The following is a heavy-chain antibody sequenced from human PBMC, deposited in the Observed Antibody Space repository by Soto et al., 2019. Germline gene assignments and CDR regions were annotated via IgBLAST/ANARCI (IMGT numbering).Heavy chain of an antibody. J-gene: IGHJ4*02. Sequence: QVQLQESGPGLVKPSQTLSLTCTVSGGSISSGGYYWSWFRQHPGKGLECTGYIYYSGSTYYNPSLKSRVTKSVHTSKNKFPLKLSTVTAADTAVYYCARLYGSRRYSYFAYWAQGTLVTVSS. V-gene: IGHV4-31*03. CDR1: GGSISSGGYY. D-gene: IGHD3-10*01. CDR3: ARLYGSRRYSYFAY. CDR2: IYYSGST.